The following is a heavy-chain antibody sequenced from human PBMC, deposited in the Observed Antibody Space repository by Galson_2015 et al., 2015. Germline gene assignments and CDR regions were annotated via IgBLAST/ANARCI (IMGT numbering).Heavy chain of an antibody. D-gene: IGHD2-2*01. J-gene: IGHJ3*02. CDR2: FDPEDGET. Sequence: QSGAEVKKPGESLRISCKVSGYTLTELSMHWVRQAPGKGLEWMGGFDPEDGETIYAQKFQGRVTMTEDTSTDTAYMELSSLRSEDTAVYYCATTTRPPCSSTSCLLGAFDIWGQGTMVTVSS. CDR3: ATTTRPPCSSTSCLLGAFDI. V-gene: IGHV1-24*01. CDR1: GYTLTELS.